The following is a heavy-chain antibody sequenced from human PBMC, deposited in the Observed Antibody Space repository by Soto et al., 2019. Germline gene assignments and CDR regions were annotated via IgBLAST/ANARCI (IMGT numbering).Heavy chain of an antibody. CDR1: GGTFSSYT. V-gene: IGHV1-69*08. Sequence: QVQLVQSGAEVKKPGSSVKVSCKASGGTFSSYTISWVRQAPGQGLEWMGRIIPILGIANYAQKFQGRVTITADKSTRTAYMELSSLRSEDTAVYYCARESDTAMATGYDYWGQGTLVTVSS. CDR2: IIPILGIA. D-gene: IGHD5-18*01. CDR3: ARESDTAMATGYDY. J-gene: IGHJ4*02.